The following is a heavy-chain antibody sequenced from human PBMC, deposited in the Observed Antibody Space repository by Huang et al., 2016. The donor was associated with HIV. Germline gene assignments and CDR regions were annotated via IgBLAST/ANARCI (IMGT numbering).Heavy chain of an antibody. J-gene: IGHJ1*01. CDR3: ATVIYYYDSSGYYPRAEYFQY. CDR2: IYSGGHT. Sequence: EVQLVESGGGLIQPGGSLRLSCAASRFTITNNYMSWVRQAQGKGLEWVAIIYSGGHTYYADSVRGRFTISRDNSKNTLYLQMNSLRAEDTALYYCATVIYYYDSSGYYPRAEYFQYWGQGTLVTVSS. D-gene: IGHD3-22*01. V-gene: IGHV3-53*01. CDR1: RFTITNNY.